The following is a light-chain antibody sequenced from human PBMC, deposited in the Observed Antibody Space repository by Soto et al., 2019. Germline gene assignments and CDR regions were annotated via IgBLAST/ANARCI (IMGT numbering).Light chain of an antibody. CDR3: SAWDDSLNGPV. V-gene: IGLV1-36*01. Sequence: QSVLTQPPSVSEAPRQRVTISCSGSSSNIGNNVVNWYQHFPGKALKPLIYYDDLLPSGVSDRFSASKSVTSASLAISGLQSEDEAVYSCSAWDDSLNGPVFGGWTKLTGL. J-gene: IGLJ2*01. CDR1: SSNIGNNV. CDR2: YDD.